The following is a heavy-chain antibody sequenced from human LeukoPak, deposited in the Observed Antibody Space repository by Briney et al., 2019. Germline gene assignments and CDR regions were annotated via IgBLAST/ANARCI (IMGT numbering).Heavy chain of an antibody. Sequence: ASVKVSCKASGYTFTSYGISWVRQAPGQGLEWMGWISAYNGNTNYAQKLQGRVTMTTDTSTSTAYMELRSLRSDDTAVYYCARDYYDSSGYYYVGDAFDIWGQGTMVTVSS. J-gene: IGHJ3*02. CDR2: ISAYNGNT. V-gene: IGHV1-18*01. CDR1: GYTFTSYG. D-gene: IGHD3-22*01. CDR3: ARDYYDSSGYYYVGDAFDI.